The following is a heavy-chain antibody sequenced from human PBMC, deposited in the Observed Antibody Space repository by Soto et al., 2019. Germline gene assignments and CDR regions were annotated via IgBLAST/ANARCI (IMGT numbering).Heavy chain of an antibody. CDR1: GGSISSGGYY. CDR2: IYYSGST. D-gene: IGHD6-6*01. CDR3: ARVVGSSLRPNFDY. V-gene: IGHV4-31*03. Sequence: ASETLSLTCTVSGGSISSGGYYWSWIRQHPGKGLEWIGYIYYSGSTYYNPSLKSRVTISVDTSKNQFSLKLSSVTAADTAVYYCARVVGSSLRPNFDYWGQGTLVTVSS. J-gene: IGHJ4*02.